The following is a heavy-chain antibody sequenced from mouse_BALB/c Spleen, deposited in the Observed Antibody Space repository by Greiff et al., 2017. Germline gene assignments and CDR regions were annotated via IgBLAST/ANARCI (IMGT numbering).Heavy chain of an antibody. V-gene: IGHV1-81*01. J-gene: IGHJ1*01. CDR1: GYTFTDYV. D-gene: IGHD1-1*01. CDR3: ARGGSRDYFDV. Sequence: VQLQQSGPELVKPGASVKMSCKASGYTFTDYVISWVKQRTGQGLEWIGEIYPGSGSTYYNEKFKGKATLTADKSSNTAYMQLSSLTSEDSAVYFCARGGSRDYFDVWGAGTTVTVSS. CDR2: IYPGSGST.